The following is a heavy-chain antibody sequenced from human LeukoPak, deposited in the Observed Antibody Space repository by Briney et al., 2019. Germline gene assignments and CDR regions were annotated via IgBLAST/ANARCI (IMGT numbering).Heavy chain of an antibody. CDR1: GYTFTSYY. CDR3: ARDRAVDTTMVTFDY. D-gene: IGHD5-18*01. J-gene: IGHJ4*02. V-gene: IGHV1-46*01. Sequence: ASVKVSCKASGYTFTSYYMHWVRQAPGQGLEWMGIINPSGGSTSYAQQFQGRVTMTRDTSTSTVYMELSSLRSEDTAVYYCARDRAVDTTMVTFDYWGQGTLVTVSS. CDR2: INPSGGST.